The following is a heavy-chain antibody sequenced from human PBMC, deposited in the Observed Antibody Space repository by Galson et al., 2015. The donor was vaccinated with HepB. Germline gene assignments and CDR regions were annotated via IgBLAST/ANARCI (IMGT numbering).Heavy chain of an antibody. D-gene: IGHD1-14*01. V-gene: IGHV3-48*02. CDR1: GFTFSNYN. CDR2: ITSSSTII. CDR3: AREAVTTYGLDV. Sequence: SLRLSCAASGFTFSNYNMNWVRQAPGKGLEWVSHITSSSTIIYYADSVKGRFTISRDNGKNSLYLQMNSLRDEDTAVYYCAREAVTTYGLDVWGQGTTVTVSS. J-gene: IGHJ6*02.